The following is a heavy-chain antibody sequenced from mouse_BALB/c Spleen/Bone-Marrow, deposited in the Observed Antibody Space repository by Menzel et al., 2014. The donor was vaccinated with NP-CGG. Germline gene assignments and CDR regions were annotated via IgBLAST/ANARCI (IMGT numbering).Heavy chain of an antibody. Sequence: EVQLQQSGPGLVKPGASVKISCKASGYSFTGYYMHWVQQSHGNSLDWIGYIYPYNGVSSYNQKFKGKATLTVDKSSSTAYMELRSLTSNDSAVYYCESRGEYFDVWGAGTTVTVSS. V-gene: IGHV1-31*01. CDR2: IYPYNGVS. J-gene: IGHJ1*01. CDR3: ESRGEYFDV. CDR1: GYSFTGYY.